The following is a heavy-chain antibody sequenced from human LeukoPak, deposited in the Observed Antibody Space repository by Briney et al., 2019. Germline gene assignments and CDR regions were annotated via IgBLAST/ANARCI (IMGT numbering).Heavy chain of an antibody. J-gene: IGHJ4*02. V-gene: IGHV3-30-3*01. CDR2: ISYDGSNK. D-gene: IGHD1-7*01. CDR1: GFTFSSYA. CDR3: ARVWNYGGNSESDFDY. Sequence: PGRSLRLSCAASGFTFSSYAMHWVRQAPGKGLEWVAVISYDGSNKYYADSVKGRFTISRDNSKSTLYLQMNSLRAEDTAVYYCARVWNYGGNSESDFDYWGQGTLVTVSS.